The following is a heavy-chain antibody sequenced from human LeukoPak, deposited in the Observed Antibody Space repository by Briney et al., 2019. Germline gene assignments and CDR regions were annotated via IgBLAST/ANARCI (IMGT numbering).Heavy chain of an antibody. Sequence: ASVKVSCKASGYTFTNYYLHWVRQAPGQGLEWVGWINPNSGATKYAHTFQGRVTMTRDPSISTAYMELTRLRSDDTAMYFCARDRARVVVVVTTTLVFDLWGQGTMITVSS. V-gene: IGHV1-2*07. J-gene: IGHJ3*01. CDR2: INPNSGAT. D-gene: IGHD2-15*01. CDR1: GYTFTNYY. CDR3: ARDRARVVVVVTTTLVFDL.